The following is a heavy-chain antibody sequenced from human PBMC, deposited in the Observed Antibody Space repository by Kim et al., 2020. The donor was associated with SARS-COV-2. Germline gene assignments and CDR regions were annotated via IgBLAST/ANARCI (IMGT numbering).Heavy chain of an antibody. Sequence: SETLSLTCAVYGGSFSGYYWSWIRQPPGKGLEWIGEINHSGSTNYNPSLKSRVTISVDTSKNQFSLKLSSVTAADTAVYYCARVASGYYLTRPFDYWGQGTLVTVSS. CDR2: INHSGST. V-gene: IGHV4-34*01. D-gene: IGHD3-3*01. CDR3: ARVASGYYLTRPFDY. CDR1: GGSFSGYY. J-gene: IGHJ4*02.